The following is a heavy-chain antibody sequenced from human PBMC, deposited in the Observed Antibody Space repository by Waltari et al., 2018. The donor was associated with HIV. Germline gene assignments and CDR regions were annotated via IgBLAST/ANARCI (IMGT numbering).Heavy chain of an antibody. CDR2: INYSGIT. V-gene: IGHV4-39*02. Sequence: QLQLQESGPGLVKPSETLSLSCTVPGVSIRLNTYFWAWIRQPPGKGLEWIGTINYSGITYYNPSLKSRVTISVDTSRDQFSLSLSSVTVADTAVYYCARDLSGSKPGFDSWGQGTLVTVSS. J-gene: IGHJ4*02. CDR3: ARDLSGSKPGFDS. CDR1: GVSIRLNTYF. D-gene: IGHD1-26*01.